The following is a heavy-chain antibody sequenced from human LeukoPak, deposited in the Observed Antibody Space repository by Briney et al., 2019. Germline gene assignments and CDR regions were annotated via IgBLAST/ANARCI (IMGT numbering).Heavy chain of an antibody. V-gene: IGHV1-18*01. Sequence: GASVKVSCKASGYSFATYGITWVRQAPGQGLEWMGWLNVYNGNTNYAQEIKGRVTMTTDTSTTTVYMELRSLRSDDTAVYYCARSLQGDHFDVWGQGTMVTVSS. CDR1: GYSFATYG. CDR3: ARSLQGDHFDV. D-gene: IGHD2-21*01. J-gene: IGHJ3*01. CDR2: LNVYNGNT.